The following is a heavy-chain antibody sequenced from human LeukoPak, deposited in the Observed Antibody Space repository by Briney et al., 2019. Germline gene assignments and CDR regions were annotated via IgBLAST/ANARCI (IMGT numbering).Heavy chain of an antibody. D-gene: IGHD4-23*01. J-gene: IGHJ3*02. CDR2: INPDDKST. Sequence: GGSLRLSCAASGFTFSSYWMHWVRQPPGRGLVWLARINPDDKSTSYADSAKGRFTISIDDAKETLFLQMNSLTAEDTAVYYCLTIVETPIDAFDIWGQGAMVTVSS. CDR3: LTIVETPIDAFDI. V-gene: IGHV3-74*01. CDR1: GFTFSSYW.